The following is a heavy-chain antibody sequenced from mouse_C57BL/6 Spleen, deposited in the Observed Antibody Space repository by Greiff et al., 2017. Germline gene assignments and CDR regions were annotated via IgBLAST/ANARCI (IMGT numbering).Heavy chain of an antibody. V-gene: IGHV5-17*01. CDR1: GFTFSDYG. CDR3: ARDYGSSGAY. CDR2: ISSGSSTI. D-gene: IGHD1-1*01. Sequence: DVQLVESGGGLVKPGGSLKLSCAASGFTFSDYGMHWVRQAPEKGLEWVAYISSGSSTIYYADTVKGRFTISRDNAKNTLFLQMTSLRSEDTAMYYCARDYGSSGAYWGQGTLVTVSA. J-gene: IGHJ3*01.